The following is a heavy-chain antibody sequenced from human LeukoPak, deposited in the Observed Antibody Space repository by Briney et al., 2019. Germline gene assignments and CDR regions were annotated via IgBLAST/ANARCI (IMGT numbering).Heavy chain of an antibody. CDR1: GGSISSSSYY. CDR2: IYYSGST. V-gene: IGHV4-39*01. Sequence: PSETLSLTCTVSGGSISSSSYYWGWIRQPPGKGLEWIGSIYYSGSTYYNPSLKSRVTISVDTSKNQFSLKLSSVTAADTAVYYCARHVWLQPFYYWGQGTLVTVSS. J-gene: IGHJ4*02. CDR3: ARHVWLQPFYY. D-gene: IGHD3-9*01.